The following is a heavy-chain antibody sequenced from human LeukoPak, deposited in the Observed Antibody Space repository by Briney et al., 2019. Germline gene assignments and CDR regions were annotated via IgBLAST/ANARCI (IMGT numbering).Heavy chain of an antibody. CDR3: AKGSHYYDSSGPNWFDP. J-gene: IGHJ5*02. CDR1: GFTFDDYA. D-gene: IGHD3-22*01. V-gene: IGHV3-9*01. Sequence: GGSLRPSCAASGFTFDDYAMHWVRQAPGKGLEWVSGISWNSGSIGYADSVKGRFTISRDNAKNSLYLQMNSLRAEDTALYYCAKGSHYYDSSGPNWFDPWGQGTLVTVSS. CDR2: ISWNSGSI.